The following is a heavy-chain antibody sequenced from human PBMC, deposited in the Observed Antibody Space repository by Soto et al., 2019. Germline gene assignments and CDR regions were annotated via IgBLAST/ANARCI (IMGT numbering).Heavy chain of an antibody. J-gene: IGHJ4*02. V-gene: IGHV1-69*13. CDR3: ARDRWQDSSGSYDY. CDR2: IIPIFGTA. CDR1: GGTFSSYA. Sequence: SVKVSCKASGGTFSSYAISWVRQAPGQGLEWMGGIIPIFGTANYAQKFQGRVTTTADESTSTAYMELSSLRSEDTAVYYCARDRWQDSSGSYDYWGQGTLVTVSS. D-gene: IGHD3-22*01.